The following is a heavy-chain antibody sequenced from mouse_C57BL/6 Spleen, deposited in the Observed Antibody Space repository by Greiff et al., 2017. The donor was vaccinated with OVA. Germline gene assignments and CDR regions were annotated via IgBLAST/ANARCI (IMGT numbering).Heavy chain of an antibody. CDR1: GYTFTSYW. V-gene: IGHV1-52*01. CDR2: IDPSDSDT. J-gene: IGHJ3*01. CDR3: AREDYDYDAWFAY. D-gene: IGHD2-4*01. Sequence: VQLQQPGAELVRPGSSVKLSCKASGYTFTSYWMHWVKQRPIQGLEWIGNIDPSDSDTHYKQKFKGNATLTVDKSSSTAYMQLSSLTSEDSAVYYCAREDYDYDAWFAYWGQGTLVTVSA.